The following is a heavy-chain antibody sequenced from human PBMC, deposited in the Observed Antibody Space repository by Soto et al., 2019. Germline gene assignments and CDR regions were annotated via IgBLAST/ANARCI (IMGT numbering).Heavy chain of an antibody. CDR1: RGSISSTSYI. V-gene: IGHV4-39*01. CDR2: IYYSGRS. Sequence: SETLSLTCSVSRGSISSTSYIWGWIRQPPGKGPEWIGSIYYSGRSYYNPSLKSRVTISVDRSKNQFSLNLSSVTAADTAVYYCARVASNYYDSGGFNDAFDIWGQGTMVTVSS. J-gene: IGHJ3*02. D-gene: IGHD3-22*01. CDR3: ARVASNYYDSGGFNDAFDI.